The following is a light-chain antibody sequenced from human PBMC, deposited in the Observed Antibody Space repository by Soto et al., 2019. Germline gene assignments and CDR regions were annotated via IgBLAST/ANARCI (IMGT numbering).Light chain of an antibody. J-gene: IGKJ2*01. CDR3: QQYDSYPYT. V-gene: IGKV1-5*03. CDR1: QTITTW. CDR2: KAS. Sequence: DIQMTQSPSTLSASVGDRVTINCRASQTITTWLAWYQQKAGKAPKVLIYKASTLESGVPSRFSGCGSGTEFTLTISSLQPADVATYYCQQYDSYPYTFGQGTKLEIK.